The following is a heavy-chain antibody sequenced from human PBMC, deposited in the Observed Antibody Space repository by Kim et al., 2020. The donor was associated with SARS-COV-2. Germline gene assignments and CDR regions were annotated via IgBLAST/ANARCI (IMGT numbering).Heavy chain of an antibody. D-gene: IGHD1-26*01. J-gene: IGHJ4*02. V-gene: IGHV1-3*01. Sequence: ASVKVSCKASGYTFTSYAMHWVRQAPGQRPEWMGWIHAGNGNTKYSQKFQGRVTITRDTSASTAYMELSSLRSEDTAVYYCARDRNSGSYFDYWGQGTLVTVSS. CDR1: GYTFTSYA. CDR3: ARDRNSGSYFDY. CDR2: IHAGNGNT.